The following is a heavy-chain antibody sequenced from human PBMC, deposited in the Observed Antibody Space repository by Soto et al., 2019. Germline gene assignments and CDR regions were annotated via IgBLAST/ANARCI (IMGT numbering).Heavy chain of an antibody. V-gene: IGHV3-33*01. D-gene: IGHD6-25*01. CDR1: GFTFSSYG. J-gene: IGHJ4*02. CDR3: ARDSSAIDY. Sequence: QVQLVESGGGVVQPGRSLRLSCAASGFTFSSYGMHWVRQAPGKGLEWVAVIWYDGSNKYYADSVKGRFTISRDNSKNSLYLQMNSLRAEDTAVYYCARDSSAIDYWGQGTLVTVSS. CDR2: IWYDGSNK.